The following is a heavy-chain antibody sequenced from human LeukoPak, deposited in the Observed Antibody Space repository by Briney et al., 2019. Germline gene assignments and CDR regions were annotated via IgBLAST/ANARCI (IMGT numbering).Heavy chain of an antibody. J-gene: IGHJ4*02. CDR2: IYYSGST. Sequence: PSQTLSLTCTVSGGSISSGGYYWRWIPPPPGKGLEWSVYIYYSGSTIYNPSLKSRVTISVDTSKNQLSLKLSSVTAADTAVYYCARDAGYSSGWMSLDYWGQGTLVTVSS. CDR1: GGSISSGGYY. V-gene: IGHV4-31*03. CDR3: ARDAGYSSGWMSLDY. D-gene: IGHD6-19*01.